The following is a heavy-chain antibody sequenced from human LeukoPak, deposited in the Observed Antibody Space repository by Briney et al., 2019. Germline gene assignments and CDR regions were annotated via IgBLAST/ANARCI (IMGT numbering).Heavy chain of an antibody. V-gene: IGHV3-23*01. D-gene: IGHD3-22*01. CDR3: AKAYYYDSSGHYSPSLDY. CDR2: INARGDGT. J-gene: IGHJ4*02. CDR1: GFTFSSYA. Sequence: PGGSLRLSCSASGFTFSSYAMSWVRQAPGKGLEWVSAINARGDGTYYAGSVKGRFTVSRDSSKNTPYLQMNSLGGEDTAVYYCAKAYYYDSSGHYSPSLDYWGQGTLVTVSS.